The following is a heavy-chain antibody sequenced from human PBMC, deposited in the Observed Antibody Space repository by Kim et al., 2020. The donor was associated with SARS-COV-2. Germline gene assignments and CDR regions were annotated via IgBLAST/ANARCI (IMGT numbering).Heavy chain of an antibody. D-gene: IGHD1-26*01. CDR2: ISSSSSYI. V-gene: IGHV3-21*01. CDR3: ARDPSSGSHEHFQH. Sequence: GGSLRLSCAASGFTFSSYSMNWVRQAPGKGLEWVSSISSSSSYIYYADSVKGRFTISRDNAKNSLYLQMNSLRAEDTAVYYCARDPSSGSHEHFQHWGQGTLVTVSS. J-gene: IGHJ1*01. CDR1: GFTFSSYS.